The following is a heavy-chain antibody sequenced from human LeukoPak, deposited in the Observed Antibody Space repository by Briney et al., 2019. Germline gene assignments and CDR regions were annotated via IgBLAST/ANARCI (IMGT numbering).Heavy chain of an antibody. Sequence: GESLKISCKGSGYSFTSYWISWVRQMPGKGLEWMGRIDPSDSYTNYSPSFQGHVTISADKSISTAYLRWSSLKASDTAMYYCARLTSGSYAPDYWGQGTLVTVSS. D-gene: IGHD1-26*01. V-gene: IGHV5-10-1*01. CDR1: GYSFTSYW. J-gene: IGHJ4*02. CDR3: ARLTSGSYAPDY. CDR2: IDPSDSYT.